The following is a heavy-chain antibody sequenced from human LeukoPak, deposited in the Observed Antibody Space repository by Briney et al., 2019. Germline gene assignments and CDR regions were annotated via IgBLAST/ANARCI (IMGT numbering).Heavy chain of an antibody. CDR2: IYPGDFDI. CDR3: ARHRFGELSPLYY. J-gene: IGHJ4*02. CDR1: GYSFTSYW. D-gene: IGHD3-10*01. V-gene: IGHV5-51*01. Sequence: GESLKISCKGSGYSFTSYWIGWVRQMPGKGLEWMGIIYPGDFDIRYSPSFQGQVTISADKSISTAYLQWSSLKASDTAMYYCARHRFGELSPLYYWGQGTLVTVSS.